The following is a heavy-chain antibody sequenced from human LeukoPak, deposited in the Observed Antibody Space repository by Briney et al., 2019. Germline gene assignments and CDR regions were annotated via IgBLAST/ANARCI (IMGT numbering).Heavy chain of an antibody. J-gene: IGHJ3*02. CDR2: ISSSSSYI. Sequence: GGSLRLSCAASGFTFSSYSMNWVRQAPGKGLEWVSSISSSSSYIYHADSVKGRFTISRDNAKNSLYLQMNSLRAEDTAVYYCARVDDSSGSHAFDIWGQGTMVTVSS. V-gene: IGHV3-21*01. CDR3: ARVDDSSGSHAFDI. CDR1: GFTFSSYS. D-gene: IGHD3-22*01.